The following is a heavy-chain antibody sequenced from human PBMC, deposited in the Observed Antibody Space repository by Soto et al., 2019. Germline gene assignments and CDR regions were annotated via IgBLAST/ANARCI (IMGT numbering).Heavy chain of an antibody. Sequence: ASVKVSCKASGCTFTSYDINWVRQATGQGLEWMGWMNPNSGNTGYAQKFQGRVTMTRNTSISTAYMELSSLRSEDTAVYYCARGSWEPPLYYYYGMDVWGQGTTVTVSS. J-gene: IGHJ6*02. CDR2: MNPNSGNT. V-gene: IGHV1-8*01. D-gene: IGHD1-26*01. CDR1: GCTFTSYD. CDR3: ARGSWEPPLYYYYGMDV.